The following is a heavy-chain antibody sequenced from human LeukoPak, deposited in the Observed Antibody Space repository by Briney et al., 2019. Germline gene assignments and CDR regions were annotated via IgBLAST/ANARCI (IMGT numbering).Heavy chain of an antibody. Sequence: PGGSLRLSCGASGFTFSSYEMNWVRQARGKGLEGGSYISSSGSTIFYADVVKGRFTIFRDNAKTSLYLQMNSLRAEDTAVYYCARVQDIVVVVAATPRSDAFDIWGQGTMVTVSS. J-gene: IGHJ3*02. CDR2: ISSSGSTI. CDR1: GFTFSSYE. V-gene: IGHV3-48*03. CDR3: ARVQDIVVVVAATPRSDAFDI. D-gene: IGHD2-15*01.